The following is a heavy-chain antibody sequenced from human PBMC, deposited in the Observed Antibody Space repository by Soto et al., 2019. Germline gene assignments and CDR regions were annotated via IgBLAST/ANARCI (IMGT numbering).Heavy chain of an antibody. Sequence: GESLKISCAASGFTFSSYGMHWVRQAPGKGLEWVAVIWYDGSNKYYADSVKGRFTISRDNSKNTLYLQMNSLRAEDTAVYYCARDRLGDIVVVPADSGSPSDAFDIWGQGTMVTVSS. CDR2: IWYDGSNK. D-gene: IGHD2-2*01. CDR1: GFTFSSYG. CDR3: ARDRLGDIVVVPADSGSPSDAFDI. J-gene: IGHJ3*02. V-gene: IGHV3-33*01.